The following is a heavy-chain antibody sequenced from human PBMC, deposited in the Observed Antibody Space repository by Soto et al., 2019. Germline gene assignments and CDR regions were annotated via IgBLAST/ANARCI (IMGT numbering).Heavy chain of an antibody. CDR3: ARGVIPPVTGGYWFDP. Sequence: LSLTCTVSGGSSSTYYWSWIRQPPGKGLEWIGYIYYSGSTNYNPSLKSRVTISVDTSKNQFSLKLTSVTAADTAVYYCARGVIPPVTGGYWFDPWGQGTLVTVSS. J-gene: IGHJ5*02. D-gene: IGHD2-2*01. V-gene: IGHV4-59*01. CDR1: GGSSSTYY. CDR2: IYYSGST.